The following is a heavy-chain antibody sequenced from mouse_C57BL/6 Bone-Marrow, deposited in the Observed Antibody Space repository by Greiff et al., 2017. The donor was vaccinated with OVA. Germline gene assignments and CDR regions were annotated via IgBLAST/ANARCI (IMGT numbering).Heavy chain of an antibody. J-gene: IGHJ3*01. V-gene: IGHV1-81*01. CDR3: ARQLRLLPFAY. CDR2: IYPRSGNT. D-gene: IGHD3-2*02. Sequence: ESGAELARPGASVKLSCKASGYTFTSYGISWVKQRTGQGLEWIGEIYPRSGNTYYNEKFKGKATLTADKSSSTAYMELRSLTSEDSAVYFCARQLRLLPFAYWGQGTLVTVSA. CDR1: GYTFTSYG.